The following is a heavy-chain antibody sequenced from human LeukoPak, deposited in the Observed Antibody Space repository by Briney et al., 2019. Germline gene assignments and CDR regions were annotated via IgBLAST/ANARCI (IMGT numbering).Heavy chain of an antibody. CDR2: SDPEDGET. CDR1: GYTLTELS. J-gene: IGHJ6*02. V-gene: IGHV1-24*01. D-gene: IGHD3-3*01. Sequence: VASVKVSCKVSGYTLTELSMHWVRQAPGKGLEWMGGSDPEDGETIYAQKFQGRVTMTEDTSTDTAYMELSSLRSEDTAVYYCATDRARGSVPYYDFWSGSRVYYYGMDVWGQGTTVTVSS. CDR3: ATDRARGSVPYYDFWSGSRVYYYGMDV.